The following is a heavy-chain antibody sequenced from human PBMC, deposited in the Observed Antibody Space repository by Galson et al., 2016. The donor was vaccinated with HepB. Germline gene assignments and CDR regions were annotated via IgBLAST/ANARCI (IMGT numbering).Heavy chain of an antibody. J-gene: IGHJ6*02. Sequence: ETLSLTCPVSSGSVSSGGYYWGWVRQSPGKGLEWIGYIQNPGSTNYNPSLKGRVTISIDRSKNQFFLELTSVTAADTAEYYCARDEGFFNGMDVWGQGTTVTVSS. CDR1: SGSVSSGGYY. V-gene: IGHV4-61*08. CDR2: IQNPGST. CDR3: ARDEGFFNGMDV.